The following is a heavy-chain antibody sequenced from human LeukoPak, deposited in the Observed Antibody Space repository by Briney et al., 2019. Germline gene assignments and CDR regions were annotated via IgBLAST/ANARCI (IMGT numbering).Heavy chain of an antibody. Sequence: GGSLRLSCAASGFTVNNAWMSWVRQAPGKGLEWVGRIKSKTDSGTTDYAAPVKGRFTISRDESKNTPYLQMNSLKTEDTALYYCTTLQHAALDIWGQGTMVTVSP. D-gene: IGHD6-13*01. CDR3: TTLQHAALDI. CDR2: IKSKTDSGTT. CDR1: GFTVNNAW. J-gene: IGHJ3*02. V-gene: IGHV3-15*01.